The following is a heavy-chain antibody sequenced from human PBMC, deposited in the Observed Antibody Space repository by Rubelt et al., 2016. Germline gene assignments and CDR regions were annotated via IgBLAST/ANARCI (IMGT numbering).Heavy chain of an antibody. CDR1: GYSISSGYY. J-gene: IGHJ6*03. CDR3: ARDQWADTPYYMDV. CDR2: IYHRGST. D-gene: IGHD2-15*01. Sequence: QVQLQESGPGLVKPSETLSLTCTVSGYSISSGYYWGWIRQPPGKGLEWIGSIYHRGSTYYNPSLKSRVPISVDTSKNQFSLKLGAVTPACTAGYYCARDQWADTPYYMDVGGKGTTVTVSS. V-gene: IGHV4-38-2*02.